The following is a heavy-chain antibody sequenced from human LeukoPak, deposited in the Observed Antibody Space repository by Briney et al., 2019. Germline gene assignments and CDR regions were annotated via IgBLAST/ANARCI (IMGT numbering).Heavy chain of an antibody. J-gene: IGHJ4*02. CDR1: GFTFSSYA. D-gene: IGHD3-22*01. CDR3: ATLIGYDSSGYYGIDH. V-gene: IGHV3-23*01. Sequence: GGSLRLSCAASGFTFSSYAMSWVRQAPGKGLEWVSAISGSGGSTYYADSVKGRFTISRDNSKNTLYLQMNSLRAEDTAVYYCATLIGYDSSGYYGIDHWGQGTLVTVSS. CDR2: ISGSGGST.